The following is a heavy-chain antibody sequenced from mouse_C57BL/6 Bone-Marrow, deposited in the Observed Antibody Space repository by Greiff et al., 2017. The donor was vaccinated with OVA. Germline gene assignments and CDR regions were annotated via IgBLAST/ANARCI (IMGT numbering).Heavy chain of an antibody. CDR2: IWSDGST. V-gene: IGHV2-6-1*01. J-gene: IGHJ4*01. CDR1: GFSLTSYG. D-gene: IGHD3-3*01. CDR3: ARHRDGYYAMDY. Sequence: VKLQQSGPGLVAPSQSLSITCTVSGFSLTSYGVHWVRQPPGKGLEWLVVIWSDGSTTYNSALKSRLSISKDNSKSQVFLKMNSLQTDDTAMYYCARHRDGYYAMDYWGQGTSVTVSS.